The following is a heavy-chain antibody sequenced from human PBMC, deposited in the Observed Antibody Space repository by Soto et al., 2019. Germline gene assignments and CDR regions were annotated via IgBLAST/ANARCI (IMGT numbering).Heavy chain of an antibody. D-gene: IGHD6-13*01. Sequence: EVQLVESGGGLVQPGWSLRLSCAASGFTFSSYWMHWVRQAPGKGLVWVSRINSDGSRTNYADSVKDQFTISRDNAKNTLYLQMNSLRAEESAVYYCARGAAGRWFLDLWGRGTLVTVSS. CDR1: GFTFSSYW. J-gene: IGHJ2*01. V-gene: IGHV3-74*01. CDR2: INSDGSRT. CDR3: ARGAAGRWFLDL.